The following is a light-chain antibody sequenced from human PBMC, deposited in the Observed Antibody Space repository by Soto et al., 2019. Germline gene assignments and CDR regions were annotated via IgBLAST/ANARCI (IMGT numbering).Light chain of an antibody. Sequence: QSALTQPPSASGSPGQSVTISCTGTSSDVGGYNYVSWYQQHPGKAPKLMIYEVSKRPSGVPDRFSGSKSGNTASLTVSGLQAEDEADYYCSSYAGIVWVFGTGTKLTVL. CDR3: SSYAGIVWV. CDR1: SSDVGGYNY. J-gene: IGLJ1*01. CDR2: EVS. V-gene: IGLV2-8*01.